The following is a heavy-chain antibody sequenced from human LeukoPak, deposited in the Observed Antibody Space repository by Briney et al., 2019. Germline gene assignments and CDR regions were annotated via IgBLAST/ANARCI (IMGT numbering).Heavy chain of an antibody. CDR3: ARISWESDAFDI. V-gene: IGHV3-23*01. J-gene: IGHJ3*02. CDR2: ISGSGGST. D-gene: IGHD1-26*01. Sequence: GGSLRLSCAASGFTFSSYAMSWVRQAPGKGLEWVSAISGSGGSTYYADSVKGRFTISRDNAKNSLYLQMNSLRDEDTAVYYCARISWESDAFDIWGQGTMVTVSS. CDR1: GFTFSSYA.